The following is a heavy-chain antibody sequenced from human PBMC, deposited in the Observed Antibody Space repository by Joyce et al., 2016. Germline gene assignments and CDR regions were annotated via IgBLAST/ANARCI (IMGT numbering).Heavy chain of an antibody. Sequence: EVQLVESGGGLVQPGGALGLSCAASGFTLRSYWMKWVRQAPGKGLVGFSRIYTDWSGTGYADSVKGRFTSSRDNAKNTLYLQMNSLRAEDTAVYYCVRDRFELWGQGALVTVSS. J-gene: IGHJ1*01. CDR3: VRDRFEL. CDR1: GFTLRSYW. CDR2: IYTDWSGT. D-gene: IGHD1-7*01. V-gene: IGHV3-74*01.